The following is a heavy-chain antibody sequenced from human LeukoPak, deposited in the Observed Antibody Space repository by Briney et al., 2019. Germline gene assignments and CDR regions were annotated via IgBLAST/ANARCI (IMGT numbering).Heavy chain of an antibody. J-gene: IGHJ3*02. Sequence: GGSLRLSCAASGFTLSSYWMSWVRQAPGKGLEWVANIKEDGGEKYYVDSVKGRFTISRDNAQNSVYLHMNSLTAGDTALYYCARDWVAGVPFDAFDIWGQGTMVSVSS. CDR1: GFTLSSYW. V-gene: IGHV3-7*03. CDR2: IKEDGGEK. D-gene: IGHD3-10*01. CDR3: ARDWVAGVPFDAFDI.